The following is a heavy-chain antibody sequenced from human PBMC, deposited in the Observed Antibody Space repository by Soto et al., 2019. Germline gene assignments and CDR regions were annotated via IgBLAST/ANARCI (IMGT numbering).Heavy chain of an antibody. CDR2: ISGSGDSP. CDR3: AKEGTRGSYYFDY. J-gene: IGHJ4*02. D-gene: IGHD5-12*01. Sequence: GGSLRLSCAASGFTFSNYAMSWVRQAPGKGLEWVSIISGSGDSPYYADSVKGRFTISRDNSRNTLYLQMNSLRAGDSAKYYCAKEGTRGSYYFDYCGQAPLVTVSS. CDR1: GFTFSNYA. V-gene: IGHV3-23*01.